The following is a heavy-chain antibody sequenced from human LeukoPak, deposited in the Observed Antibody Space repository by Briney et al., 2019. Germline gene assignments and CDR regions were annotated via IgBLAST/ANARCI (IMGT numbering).Heavy chain of an antibody. CDR2: FNPSGGGT. CDR3: ARVMGGLTYYDFWSGYLY. CDR1: GYTFTSYY. D-gene: IGHD3-3*01. J-gene: IGHJ4*02. Sequence: ASVKVSCKASGYTFTSYYMHWVRQAPGQGLEWMGIFNPSGGGTNYAQKFQGRVTMTRDTSISTAYMELSRLRSDDTAVYYCARVMGGLTYYDFWSGYLYWGQGTLVTVSS. V-gene: IGHV1-2*02.